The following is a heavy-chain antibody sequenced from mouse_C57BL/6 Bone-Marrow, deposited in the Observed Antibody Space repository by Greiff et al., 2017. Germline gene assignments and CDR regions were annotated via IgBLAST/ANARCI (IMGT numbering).Heavy chain of an antibody. D-gene: IGHD2-2*01. CDR3: ARDWLPYAMDY. CDR2: IYPRSGNT. J-gene: IGHJ4*01. Sequence: VQLQQSGAELARPGASVKLSCKASGYTFTSYGISWVKQRTGQGLEWIGEIYPRSGNTYYNEKFKGKATLTADTSASTAYMELRSLTSEDSAVYFFARDWLPYAMDYWGQGTSVTVSS. CDR1: GYTFTSYG. V-gene: IGHV1-81*01.